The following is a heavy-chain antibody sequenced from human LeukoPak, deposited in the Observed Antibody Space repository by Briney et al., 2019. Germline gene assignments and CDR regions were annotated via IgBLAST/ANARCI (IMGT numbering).Heavy chain of an antibody. D-gene: IGHD2-21*02. Sequence: ASAKVSCKASGYTFTSYGISWVRQAPGQGLEWMGWISAYNGNTNYAQKLQGRVTMTTDTSTSTAYMELRSLRSDDTAVYYCARDRVPYCGGDCSYFDYWGQGTLVTVSS. CDR1: GYTFTSYG. CDR3: ARDRVPYCGGDCSYFDY. CDR2: ISAYNGNT. J-gene: IGHJ4*02. V-gene: IGHV1-18*01.